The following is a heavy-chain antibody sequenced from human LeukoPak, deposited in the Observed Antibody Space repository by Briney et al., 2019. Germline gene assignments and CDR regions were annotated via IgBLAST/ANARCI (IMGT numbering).Heavy chain of an antibody. J-gene: IGHJ4*02. D-gene: IGHD4-23*01. CDR1: GYTFSSYD. CDR3: ANDPTVVAFRY. V-gene: IGHV1-8*01. CDR2: MNPNSGNT. Sequence: ASVKVSCKASGYTFSSYDINWVRQATGQGLEWMGWMNPNSGNTGYAQKFQGRVTMTTISSVSTAYMELSSLRSEDTAVYYCANDPTVVAFRYWGQGTLVTVSS.